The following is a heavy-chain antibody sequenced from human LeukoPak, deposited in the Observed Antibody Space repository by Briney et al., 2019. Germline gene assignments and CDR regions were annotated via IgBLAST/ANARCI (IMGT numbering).Heavy chain of an antibody. V-gene: IGHV3-33*01. CDR3: ARASTVTTVDY. CDR1: GFTFSSYG. CDR2: IWYDGSNK. D-gene: IGHD4-17*01. Sequence: GGSLRLSCAASGFTFSSYGMHWVRQAPGKGLEWVAVIWYDGSNKYYADSVKGRFTISRDNSNNTVYLQMNSLRAEDTAVYYCARASTVTTVDYWGQGTLVTVSS. J-gene: IGHJ4*02.